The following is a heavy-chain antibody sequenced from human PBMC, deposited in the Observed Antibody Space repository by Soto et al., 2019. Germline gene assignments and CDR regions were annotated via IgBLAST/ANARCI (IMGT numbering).Heavy chain of an antibody. CDR3: ARTEGDDYGDYGRGGDYYYYMDV. CDR1: GYTFTSYY. CDR2: INPSGGST. V-gene: IGHV1-46*03. D-gene: IGHD4-17*01. J-gene: IGHJ6*03. Sequence: QVQLVQSGAEVKKPGASVKVSCKASGYTFTSYYMHWVRQAPGQGLEWMGIINPSGGSTSYAQKFQGRVTMTRDTSTSTVYMELSSLRSEDTAVYYCARTEGDDYGDYGRGGDYYYYMDVWGKGTTVTVSS.